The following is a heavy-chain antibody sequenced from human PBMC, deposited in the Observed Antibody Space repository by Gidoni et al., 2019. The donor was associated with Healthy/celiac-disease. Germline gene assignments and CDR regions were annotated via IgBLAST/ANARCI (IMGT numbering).Heavy chain of an antibody. Sequence: VANIKQDGSEKYYVDSVKGRFTISRDNAKNSLYLQMNSLRAEDTAVYYCAREAVDYDYGDQGLQHWGQGTLVTVSS. D-gene: IGHD4-17*01. J-gene: IGHJ1*01. V-gene: IGHV3-7*01. CDR3: AREAVDYDYGDQGLQH. CDR2: IKQDGSEK.